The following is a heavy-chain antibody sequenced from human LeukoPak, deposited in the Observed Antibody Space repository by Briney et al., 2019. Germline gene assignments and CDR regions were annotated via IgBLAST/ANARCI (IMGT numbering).Heavy chain of an antibody. CDR2: ISSSGSTI. CDR3: AKDKGIAVAGTDY. Sequence: SGGSLRLSCAASGFTFSTYSINWVRQAPGKGLEWVSYISSSGSTIYYADSVKGRFTISRDNSKNTLYLQMNSLRAEDTAVYYCAKDKGIAVAGTDYWGQGTLVTVSS. D-gene: IGHD6-19*01. V-gene: IGHV3-48*01. CDR1: GFTFSTYS. J-gene: IGHJ4*02.